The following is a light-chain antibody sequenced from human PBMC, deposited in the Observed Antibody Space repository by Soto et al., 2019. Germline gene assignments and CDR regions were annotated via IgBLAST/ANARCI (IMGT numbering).Light chain of an antibody. CDR2: DMS. CDR1: QNISST. CDR3: YQRSDTCRT. Sequence: VVMTQSPATLSVSPGKRVTLSCRANQNISSTLVWYQQKPGQAPRLLIYDMSTRATGIPARFSGSRSGPEVITTVISRLPDDVGAVYCYQRSDTCRTFGQGTKVDIK. J-gene: IGKJ1*01. V-gene: IGKV3-11*01.